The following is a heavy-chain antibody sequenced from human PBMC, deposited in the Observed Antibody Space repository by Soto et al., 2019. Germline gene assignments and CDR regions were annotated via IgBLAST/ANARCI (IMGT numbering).Heavy chain of an antibody. CDR3: ARGKYQLLFVYYYYYMDV. D-gene: IGHD2-2*01. CDR2: MNPNSGNT. Sequence: VKLSCKAAGYTFTSYDINCERQATGQGLEWMGWMNPNSGNTGYAQKFQGRVTMTRNTSISTAYMELSSLRSEDTAVYYCARGKYQLLFVYYYYYMDVWGKGTTVTVSS. J-gene: IGHJ6*03. CDR1: GYTFTSYD. V-gene: IGHV1-8*01.